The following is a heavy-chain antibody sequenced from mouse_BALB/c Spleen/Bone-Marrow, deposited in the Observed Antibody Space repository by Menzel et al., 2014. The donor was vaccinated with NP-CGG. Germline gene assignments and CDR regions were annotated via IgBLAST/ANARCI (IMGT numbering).Heavy chain of an antibody. J-gene: IGHJ1*01. V-gene: IGHV3-6*02. CDR3: AYYRFVGYFDV. CDR1: GYSITSGYY. D-gene: IGHD2-14*01. CDR2: ISYDGSN. Sequence: VQLQQSGPGLVKPSQSLSLTCSVTGYSITSGYYWNWLRQFPGNKLEWMGYISYDGSNNYNPSLKNRISITRDTSKNQFFLKLNSVTTEDTATYYCAYYRFVGYFDVWGAGTTVTVSS.